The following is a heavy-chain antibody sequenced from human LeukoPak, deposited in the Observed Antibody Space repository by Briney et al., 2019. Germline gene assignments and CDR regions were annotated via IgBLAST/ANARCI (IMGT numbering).Heavy chain of an antibody. CDR1: GFTFSNYV. CDR2: ISGSGITT. V-gene: IGHV3-23*01. J-gene: IGHJ4*02. CDR3: AKTGLYSSSSRGYFDY. Sequence: GGSLRLSCAASGFTFSNYVMGWVRQPRGEGLQWVSVISGSGITTYYARSVKGRFTISRDNSKNTLYLQMNNLRAEDTAIYYCAKTGLYSSSSRGYFDYWGQGTLVTVSS. D-gene: IGHD6-6*01.